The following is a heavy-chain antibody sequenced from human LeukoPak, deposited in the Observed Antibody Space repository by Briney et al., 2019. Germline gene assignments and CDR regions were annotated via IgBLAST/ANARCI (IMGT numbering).Heavy chain of an antibody. J-gene: IGHJ3*02. V-gene: IGHV1-69*05. CDR2: IIPIFGTA. CDR1: GGTFSSYA. CDR3: ARDKAPRAPDAFDI. Sequence: ASVKVSCKASGGTFSSYAISWVRQAPGQGLGWMGRIIPIFGTANYAQKFQGRVTITTDESTSTAYMELSSLRSEDTAVYYCARDKAPRAPDAFDIWGQGTMVTVSS.